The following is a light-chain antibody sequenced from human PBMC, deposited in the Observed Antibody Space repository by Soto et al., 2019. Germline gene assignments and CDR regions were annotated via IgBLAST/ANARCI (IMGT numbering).Light chain of an antibody. Sequence: QSALTQPASVSGSPGQSITISCTGSSSDVGGYNYVSWYQQHPGKAPKLIIYDVNNRPSGVSNRFSGSKSGNTASLTISGLQPEDEADYYCSSYSDSSTLFGGGTQVTVL. J-gene: IGLJ2*01. CDR2: DVN. CDR1: SSDVGGYNY. CDR3: SSYSDSSTL. V-gene: IGLV2-14*01.